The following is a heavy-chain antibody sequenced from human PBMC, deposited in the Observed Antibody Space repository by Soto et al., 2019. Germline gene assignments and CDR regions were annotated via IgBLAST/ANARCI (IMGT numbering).Heavy chain of an antibody. CDR3: ARGNHRWLQLWYFDL. CDR1: GGTFSNYP. V-gene: IGHV1-69*12. CDR2: IIPIFGTV. Sequence: QVQLVQSGAEVKKPGSSVKVSCKASGGTFSNYPISWVRQAPGQGLEWMGGIIPIFGTVNYAQKFQGRVTITADASTSTAYMELSSLRSEDPAVYYCARGNHRWLQLWYFDLWGRGTLVTVSS. D-gene: IGHD5-12*01. J-gene: IGHJ2*01.